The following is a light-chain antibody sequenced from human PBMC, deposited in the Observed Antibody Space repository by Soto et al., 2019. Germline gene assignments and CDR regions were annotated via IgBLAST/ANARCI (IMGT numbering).Light chain of an antibody. V-gene: IGKV3-11*01. Sequence: EIVLTQSPATLSLSPGERATLSCRASQSVSSYLAWYQQKPGQAPRLLIYDASNRATGIPARFSGSGSGTDFTLTISSLEPEDFAVYYCQPRSNWPPRFTFGPGTNVDIK. CDR2: DAS. CDR3: QPRSNWPPRFT. CDR1: QSVSSY. J-gene: IGKJ3*01.